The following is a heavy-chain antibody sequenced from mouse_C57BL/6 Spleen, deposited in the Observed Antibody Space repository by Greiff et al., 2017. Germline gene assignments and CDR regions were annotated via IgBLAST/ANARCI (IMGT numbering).Heavy chain of an antibody. V-gene: IGHV3-6*01. CDR2: ISYDGSN. Sequence: VQLQQSGPGLVKPSQSLSLTCSVTGYSITSGYYWNWIRQFPGNKLEWMGYISYDGSNNYNPSLKNRISITRDTSKNQFFLKLNSVTTEDTATYYCARDRGGSYGYPYYFDYWGQGTTLTVSS. J-gene: IGHJ2*01. CDR3: ARDRGGSYGYPYYFDY. D-gene: IGHD2-2*01. CDR1: GYSITSGYY.